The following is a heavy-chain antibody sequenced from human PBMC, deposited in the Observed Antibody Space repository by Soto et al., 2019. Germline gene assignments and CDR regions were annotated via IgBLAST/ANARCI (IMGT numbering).Heavy chain of an antibody. D-gene: IGHD6-19*01. J-gene: IGHJ6*02. V-gene: IGHV1-8*01. Sequence: QVQLVQSGAEVKKPGASVKVSCKASGYTFTSYDINWVRQATGQGLEWMGWMNPNSGNTGYAQKFQGRVTMTTNTSISPAYMELSSLRSEDTAVYYCARDHSSGWYGPYYYYGMDVWGQGTTVTVSS. CDR2: MNPNSGNT. CDR3: ARDHSSGWYGPYYYYGMDV. CDR1: GYTFTSYD.